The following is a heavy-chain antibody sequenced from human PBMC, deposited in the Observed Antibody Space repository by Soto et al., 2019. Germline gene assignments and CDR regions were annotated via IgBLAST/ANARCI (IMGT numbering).Heavy chain of an antibody. J-gene: IGHJ6*02. CDR1: GFTFSSYA. D-gene: IGHD3-10*01. CDR2: ISGSGGST. V-gene: IGHV3-23*01. CDR3: AKGVLSFHYGMEV. Sequence: PGGSLRLSCAASGFTFSSYAMSWVRQAPGKGPEWVSAISGSGGSTYYADSVKGRFTISRDNSKNTLYLQMNSLRAEDTAVYFCAKGVLSFHYGMEVWGQGTTVTVSS.